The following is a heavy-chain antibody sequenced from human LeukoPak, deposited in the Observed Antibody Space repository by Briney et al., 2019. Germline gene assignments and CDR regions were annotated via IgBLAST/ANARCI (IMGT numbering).Heavy chain of an antibody. J-gene: IGHJ4*02. V-gene: IGHV3-33*01. CDR3: ATSSPRNYFDH. D-gene: IGHD1-14*01. Sequence: GGSLRLSCVASGFIFSTYGLHWVRQSPGRGLEWVAVIWYDGSQRYYADSVKGRFTISRDDSQNTIYLQMDSLRAEDTAVYYCATSSPRNYFDHWGQGTLVTVSS. CDR2: IWYDGSQR. CDR1: GFIFSTYG.